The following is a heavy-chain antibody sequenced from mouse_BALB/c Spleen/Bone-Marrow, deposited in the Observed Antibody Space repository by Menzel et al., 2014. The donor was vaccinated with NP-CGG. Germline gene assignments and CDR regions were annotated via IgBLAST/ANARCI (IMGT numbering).Heavy chain of an antibody. V-gene: IGHV7-3*02. Sequence: EVKVVDSGGGLVQPGGSLRLSCATSGFTFTDYYMSWVRQPPGKALEWLGFIRNKANGYTTEYSASVKGRFTISRDNSQSILYLQMNTLRAEDSGTYYCARDGYDDYWGQGTTLTVSS. CDR2: IRNKANGYTT. D-gene: IGHD2-2*01. CDR1: GFTFTDYY. J-gene: IGHJ2*01. CDR3: ARDGYDDY.